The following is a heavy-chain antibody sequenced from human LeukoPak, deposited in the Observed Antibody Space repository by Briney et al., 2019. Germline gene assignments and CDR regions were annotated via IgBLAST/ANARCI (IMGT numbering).Heavy chain of an antibody. D-gene: IGHD6-13*01. CDR2: INWNGGST. V-gene: IGHV3-20*04. CDR3: ARDLVAAAGTGIDY. J-gene: IGHJ4*02. CDR1: GFTFDDYG. Sequence: PGGSLRLSCAASGFTFDDYGMSWVRQAPGKGLEWVSGINWNGGSTGYADSVKGRFTISRDNAKNSLYLQMNSLRAEDTAVYYCARDLVAAAGTGIDYWGQGTLVTVSS.